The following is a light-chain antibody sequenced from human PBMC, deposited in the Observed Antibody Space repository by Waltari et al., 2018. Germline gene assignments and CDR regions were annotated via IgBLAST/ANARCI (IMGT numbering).Light chain of an antibody. V-gene: IGKV3-15*01. Sequence: EMVVTQSPATLSLSPGERATLSCRTSQTIGPSLAWYQQRPGQPPRLLIYRASTRATGIPDRFSGSGSESEFTLTISSLQSEDVALYYCQQYNNWPPGTFGQGTKVEI. CDR1: QTIGPS. CDR3: QQYNNWPPGT. CDR2: RAS. J-gene: IGKJ1*01.